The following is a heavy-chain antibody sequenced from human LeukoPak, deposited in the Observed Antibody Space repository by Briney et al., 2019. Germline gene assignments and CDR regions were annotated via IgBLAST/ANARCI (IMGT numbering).Heavy chain of an antibody. Sequence: GRSLRLSCAASGFTFSSYGMHWVRQAPGKGLEWVAVISYDGSNKYYADSVKGRFTISRDNSKNTLYLQMNSLRAEDTAVYYCAKGRGYCSGGSCATIVYYFDYWGQGSLVTVSS. CDR2: ISYDGSNK. D-gene: IGHD2-15*01. V-gene: IGHV3-30*18. CDR1: GFTFSSYG. J-gene: IGHJ4*02. CDR3: AKGRGYCSGGSCATIVYYFDY.